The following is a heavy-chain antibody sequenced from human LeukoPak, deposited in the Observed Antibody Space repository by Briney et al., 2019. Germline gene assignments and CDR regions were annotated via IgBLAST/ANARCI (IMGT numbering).Heavy chain of an antibody. D-gene: IGHD2-2*01. CDR3: ARDRGYCSSTSCRRVWFDP. Sequence: GASVKVSCKASGYTFTSYAMHWVRQAPGQRLEWMGWINAGNGNTKYSQKFQGRVTITRDTSASTAYMELSSLRSEATAVYSCARDRGYCSSTSCRRVWFDPWGQGTLVTVSS. V-gene: IGHV1-3*01. J-gene: IGHJ5*02. CDR1: GYTFTSYA. CDR2: INAGNGNT.